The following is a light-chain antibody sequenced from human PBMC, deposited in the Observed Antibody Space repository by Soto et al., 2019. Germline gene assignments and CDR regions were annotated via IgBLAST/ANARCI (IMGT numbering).Light chain of an antibody. CDR2: DAS. Sequence: EIVMTQSPGTLSVSPGERATLFCRASQSVRSSLAWYQQKPSQAPRLFIYDASTRATGIPARFSGSGSGTDFTLTISSLQSEDFAVYYCQQYNNWPWTFGQGTKVDIK. CDR3: QQYNNWPWT. CDR1: QSVRSS. V-gene: IGKV3-15*01. J-gene: IGKJ1*01.